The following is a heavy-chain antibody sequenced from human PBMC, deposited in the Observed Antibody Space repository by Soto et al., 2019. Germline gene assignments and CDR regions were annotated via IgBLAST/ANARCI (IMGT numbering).Heavy chain of an antibody. V-gene: IGHV3-30-3*01. J-gene: IGHJ4*02. D-gene: IGHD3-10*01. CDR1: GFTFSSYA. CDR2: ISYDGSNK. CDR3: ARASGGSPTMGSHY. Sequence: GGSLRLSCAASGFTFSSYAMHWVRQAPGKGLEWVAVISYDGSNKYYADSVKGRFTISRDNSKNTLYLQMNSLRAEDTAVYYCARASGGSPTMGSHYWGQGTLVTSPQ.